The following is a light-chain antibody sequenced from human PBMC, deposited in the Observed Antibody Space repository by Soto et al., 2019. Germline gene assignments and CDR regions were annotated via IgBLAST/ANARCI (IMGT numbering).Light chain of an antibody. J-gene: IGKJ4*01. CDR2: GAS. CDR1: QSVSSL. CDR3: QQYQNWPLT. V-gene: IGKV3-15*01. Sequence: EIVMTQSPATLSVSPGERATLSCRASQSVSSLLAWYQQKPGQAPRLLIYGASTRATGIPARFSGSGSGTEFTLTISSLQSEDFAVYYCQQYQNWPLTFGGGTKVEIK.